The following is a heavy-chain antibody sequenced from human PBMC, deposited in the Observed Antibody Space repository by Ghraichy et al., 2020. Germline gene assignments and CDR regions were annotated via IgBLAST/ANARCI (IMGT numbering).Heavy chain of an antibody. D-gene: IGHD3-10*01. CDR3: ARDRKLYFGEIPRFDP. Sequence: GGSLRLSCVASGFNFRNYLMSWVRQAPGKGLEGVANIKQDGSDKYYVDSVKGRFTISRDNAKNSLYLQMNSLRAEDTAVYYCARDRKLYFGEIPRFDPWGQGTLVTVSS. J-gene: IGHJ5*02. CDR2: IKQDGSDK. V-gene: IGHV3-7*03. CDR1: GFNFRNYL.